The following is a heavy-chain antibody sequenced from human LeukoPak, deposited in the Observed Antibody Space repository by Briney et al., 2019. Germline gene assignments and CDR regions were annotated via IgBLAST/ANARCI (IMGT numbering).Heavy chain of an antibody. CDR1: GFTFSSYA. CDR2: ISYDGSNK. Sequence: GGSLRLSCAASGFTFSSYAMHWVRQAPGKGLEWVAVISYDGSNKYYADSVKGRFTISRDNSKNTLYLQMNSLRAEDTAVYYCARDHYLAVAHLPPPSYIDYWGQGTLVTVSS. D-gene: IGHD3-10*01. CDR3: ARDHYLAVAHLPPPSYIDY. J-gene: IGHJ4*02. V-gene: IGHV3-30*04.